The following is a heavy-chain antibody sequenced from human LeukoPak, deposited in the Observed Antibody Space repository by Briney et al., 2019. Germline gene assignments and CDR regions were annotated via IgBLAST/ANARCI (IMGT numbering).Heavy chain of an antibody. V-gene: IGHV3-23*01. CDR3: AKVGYCSSIGCYDAFDI. J-gene: IGHJ3*02. D-gene: IGHD2-2*01. CDR2: IRGSGDAT. Sequence: GGSLRLSCEVAEFTFSSRAMSWVRQAPGKGLEWVSSIRGSGDATSYADSVKGRFSISRDNFKNTLSLQMSSLRAEDTAVYYCAKVGYCSSIGCYDAFDIWGQGTMVTVSS. CDR1: EFTFSSRA.